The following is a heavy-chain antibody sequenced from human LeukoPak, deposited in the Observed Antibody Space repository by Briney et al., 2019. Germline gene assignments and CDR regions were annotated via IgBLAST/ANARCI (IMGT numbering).Heavy chain of an antibody. D-gene: IGHD1-26*01. CDR1: GFIFSTYS. CDR3: ARGGLGSWTFDS. Sequence: QPGGSLRLSCAASGFIFSTYSMNWVRQAPGKGLEWVSYISSSGSTIYYADSVKGRFTISRDNAKYSLYLQMNSLRAEDTAVYYCARGGLGSWTFDSWGQGNLVTVSS. J-gene: IGHJ4*02. V-gene: IGHV3-48*04. CDR2: ISSSGSTI.